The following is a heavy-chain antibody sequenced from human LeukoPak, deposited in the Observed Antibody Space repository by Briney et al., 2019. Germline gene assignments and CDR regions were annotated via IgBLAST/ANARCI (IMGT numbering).Heavy chain of an antibody. Sequence: ASVKVSCKASGGTFSSYAISWVRQAPGQGLEWMGGIIPIFGTANYAQKFQGRVTITADESTSTAYMELNSLRSEDTAVYYCARFSTGYSYAPIDYWGQGTLVTVSS. CDR1: GGTFSSYA. V-gene: IGHV1-69*01. CDR2: IIPIFGTA. CDR3: ARFSTGYSYAPIDY. D-gene: IGHD5-18*01. J-gene: IGHJ4*02.